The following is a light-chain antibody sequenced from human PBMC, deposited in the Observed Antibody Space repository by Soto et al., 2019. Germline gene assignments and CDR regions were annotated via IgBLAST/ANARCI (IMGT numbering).Light chain of an antibody. CDR3: QQYDQWPIT. CDR1: QSINSK. V-gene: IGKV3-15*01. CDR2: GAS. Sequence: EIVMTQSSATLSVSPGERVTFSCRASQSINSKLAWYQHKPGQAPRLLVSGASTGATGIPARFSGSGSGTEFTLTINSLQSEDYAVYYCQQYDQWPITFGGGTKVDIK. J-gene: IGKJ4*01.